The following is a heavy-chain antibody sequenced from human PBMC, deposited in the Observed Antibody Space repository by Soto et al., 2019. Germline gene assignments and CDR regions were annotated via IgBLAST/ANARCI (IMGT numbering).Heavy chain of an antibody. Sequence: GESLKISCAASGFTFSSYSMNWVRQAPGKGLEWVSYISSSSSTIYYADSVKGRFTISRDNAKNSLYLQMNSLRDEDTAVYYCASEPWGMDVWGQGTTVTVSS. V-gene: IGHV3-48*02. CDR1: GFTFSSYS. CDR3: ASEPWGMDV. CDR2: ISSSSSTI. J-gene: IGHJ6*02.